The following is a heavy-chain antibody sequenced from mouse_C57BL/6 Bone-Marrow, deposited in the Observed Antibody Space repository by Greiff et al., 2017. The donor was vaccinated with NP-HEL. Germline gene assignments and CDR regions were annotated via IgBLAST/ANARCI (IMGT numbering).Heavy chain of an antibody. V-gene: IGHV6-6*01. CDR1: GFTFSDAW. CDR3: TGYYGSSWYFDV. J-gene: IGHJ1*03. CDR2: IRNKANNHAT. Sequence: EVKLMESGGGLVQPGGSMQLSCAASGFTFSDAWLDWVRQSPEKGLEWVAEIRNKANNHATYYAESVKGRFTISRDDSKSSVYLQMNSLRAEDTGIYYCTGYYGSSWYFDVWGTGTTVTVSS. D-gene: IGHD1-1*01.